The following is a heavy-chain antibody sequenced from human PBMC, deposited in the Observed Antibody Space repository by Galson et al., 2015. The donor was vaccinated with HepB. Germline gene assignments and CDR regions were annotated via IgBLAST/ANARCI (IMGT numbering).Heavy chain of an antibody. V-gene: IGHV1-2*06. CDR3: ARGVPAAAGKGGGVYYYYYYMDV. CDR1: GYTLTGSY. CDR2: INPNSGGT. J-gene: IGHJ6*03. D-gene: IGHD6-13*01. Sequence: SVQVSCKASGYTLTGSYMLWVRQAPGHGLEWRGRINPNSGGTNYAQKFQGRVTMTRDTSISTAYMELSRLRSDDTAVYYCARGVPAAAGKGGGVYYYYYYMDVWGKGTTVTVSS.